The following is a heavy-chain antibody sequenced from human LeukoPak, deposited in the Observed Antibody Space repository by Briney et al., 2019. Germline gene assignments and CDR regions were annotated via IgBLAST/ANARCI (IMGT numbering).Heavy chain of an antibody. CDR3: ARGPVIAYDFWSGYYPYYLDY. J-gene: IGHJ4*02. V-gene: IGHV1-69*13. CDR1: GGTFSSYA. D-gene: IGHD3-3*01. Sequence: SVKVSCKASGGTFSSYAISWVRQAPGQGLEWMGGVIPIFGTANYAQKFQGRVTITADESTSTAYMELSSLRSEDTAVYYCARGPVIAYDFWSGYYPYYLDYWGQGTLVTVSS. CDR2: VIPIFGTA.